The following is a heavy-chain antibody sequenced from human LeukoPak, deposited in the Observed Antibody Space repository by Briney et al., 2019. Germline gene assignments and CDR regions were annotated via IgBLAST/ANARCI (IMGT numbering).Heavy chain of an antibody. J-gene: IGHJ4*02. CDR1: GFTFSSYS. V-gene: IGHV3-21*04. Sequence: PGGSLRLSCAASGFTFSSYSMNWVRQAPGKGLEWVSSISSSSSYIYYADSVKGRFTISRDNSKNTLYLQMNSLRAEDTAVYYCAKVNKYYYDSSVPDYFDYWGQGTLVTVSS. CDR2: ISSSSSYI. D-gene: IGHD3-22*01. CDR3: AKVNKYYYDSSVPDYFDY.